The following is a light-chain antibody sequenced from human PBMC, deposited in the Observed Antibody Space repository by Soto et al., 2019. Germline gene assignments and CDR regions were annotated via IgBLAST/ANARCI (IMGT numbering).Light chain of an antibody. J-gene: IGKJ2*01. CDR3: QQYNNWPPAYT. V-gene: IGKV3-15*01. CDR1: QSVSSTY. CDR2: GAS. Sequence: EIVLTQSPGTLSLFPGERATLSCRASQSVSSTYLAWYQQKPGQALRLLIYGASTRATGIPERFSGSGSGTEFTLTISSLQSEDFAVYYCQQYNNWPPAYTFGQGT.